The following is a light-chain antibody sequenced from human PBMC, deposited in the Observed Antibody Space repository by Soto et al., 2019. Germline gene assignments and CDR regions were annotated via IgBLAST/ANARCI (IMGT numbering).Light chain of an antibody. J-gene: IGKJ1*01. V-gene: IGKV1-5*02. CDR2: DAS. Sequence: IQRSQFPASLSAFVGDSLTILCRAWQNINTYLTWYQKTPGKAPKLLIYDASSLESGVPSRFSGSGSATEFTLTISSLHADDVATDYCQHYNSYRTFGQGTKVDI. CDR3: QHYNSYRT. CDR1: QNINTY.